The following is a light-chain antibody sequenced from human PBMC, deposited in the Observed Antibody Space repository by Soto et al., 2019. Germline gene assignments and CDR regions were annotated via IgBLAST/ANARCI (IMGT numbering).Light chain of an antibody. CDR1: SSNIGAGY. Sequence: QLVLTQPPSVSGAPGQRVTISCTGSSSNIGAGYVHWYQQLPGTAPKLLIYGNSNRPSGVPDRFSGSKSGTSASLAITGLQAEDEADYSCQSYDSSLSGSVFGGGTKLTVL. CDR2: GNS. V-gene: IGLV1-40*01. J-gene: IGLJ3*02. CDR3: QSYDSSLSGSV.